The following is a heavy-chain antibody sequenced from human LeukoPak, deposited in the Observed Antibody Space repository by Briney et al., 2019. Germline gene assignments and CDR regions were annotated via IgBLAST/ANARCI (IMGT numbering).Heavy chain of an antibody. V-gene: IGHV4-34*01. D-gene: IGHD3-16*02. Sequence: SETLSLTCAVYGGSFSGYYWSWIRQPPGKGLEWIGEINHSGSTNYNPSLKSRVTISVGTSKNQFSLKLSSVTAADTAVYYCARHRYDYVWGSYRYSWFDPWGQGTLVTVSS. CDR3: ARHRYDYVWGSYRYSWFDP. CDR2: INHSGST. CDR1: GGSFSGYY. J-gene: IGHJ5*02.